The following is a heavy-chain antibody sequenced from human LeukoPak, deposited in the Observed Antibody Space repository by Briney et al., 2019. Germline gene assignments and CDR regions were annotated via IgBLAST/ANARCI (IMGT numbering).Heavy chain of an antibody. Sequence: GESLKISCKGSGYSFTSYWIGWVRQMPGKGLEWVGIIYPGDSDTRYSPSFQGQVTISADKSISTAYLQWSSLKASDTAMYYCARALRTGQGDYVPVLWGQGTLVIVSS. V-gene: IGHV5-51*01. D-gene: IGHD4-17*01. J-gene: IGHJ4*02. CDR2: IYPGDSDT. CDR3: ARALRTGQGDYVPVL. CDR1: GYSFTSYW.